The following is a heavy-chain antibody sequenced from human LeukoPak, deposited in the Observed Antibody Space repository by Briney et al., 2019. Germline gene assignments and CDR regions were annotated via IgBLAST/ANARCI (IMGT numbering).Heavy chain of an antibody. CDR2: IYYSGST. J-gene: IGHJ4*02. CDR1: GASISTSYYY. Sequence: SETLSLTCTVSGASISTSYYYWAWIRQPPGKGLEWIGSIYYSGSTYYNPSLKSRVTISVDTSKNQFSLKLSSVTAADTAVYYCARHRGVLLWFGEIDYWGQGTLVTVSS. CDR3: ARHRGVLLWFGEIDY. V-gene: IGHV4-39*01. D-gene: IGHD3-10*01.